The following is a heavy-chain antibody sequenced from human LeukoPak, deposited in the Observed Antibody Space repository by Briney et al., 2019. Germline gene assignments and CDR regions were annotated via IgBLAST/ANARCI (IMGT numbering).Heavy chain of an antibody. Sequence: SVKVSCKASGYTFTGYYMHWVRQAPGQGLEWMGWINPNSGGTNYAQKFQGRVTMTRDTSISTAYMELSRLRPDDTAVYYCARDCSGGSCYTLDYWGQGTLVTVSS. CDR2: INPNSGGT. D-gene: IGHD2-15*01. CDR3: ARDCSGGSCYTLDY. J-gene: IGHJ4*02. CDR1: GYTFTGYY. V-gene: IGHV1-2*02.